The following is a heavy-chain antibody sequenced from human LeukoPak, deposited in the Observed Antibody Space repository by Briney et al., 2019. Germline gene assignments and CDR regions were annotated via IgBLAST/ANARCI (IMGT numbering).Heavy chain of an antibody. Sequence: PSETLSLTCTVSGGSISGYYWSWIRQPPGKGLEWIGYIFYSGSTNYNPSLKSRVTISVGTSKNQFSLNLSSVTAADTAVYYCARFTRYDNSGYYLDIWGQGTMVTVSS. D-gene: IGHD3-22*01. V-gene: IGHV4-59*01. CDR3: ARFTRYDNSGYYLDI. CDR2: IFYSGST. CDR1: GGSISGYY. J-gene: IGHJ3*02.